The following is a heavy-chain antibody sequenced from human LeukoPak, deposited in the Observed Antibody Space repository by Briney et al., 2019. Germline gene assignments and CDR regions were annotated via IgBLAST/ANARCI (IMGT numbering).Heavy chain of an antibody. CDR3: AREILVPAAIGAHGFDY. CDR2: IWFDGSNK. V-gene: IGHV3-33*01. Sequence: GGSLRLSCSASGFIFNSYGMHWARQAPGEGLEWVAVIWFDGSNKLYADSVKGRFTISRDNSKNTLSLQMNSLRAEDTAVYYCAREILVPAAIGAHGFDYWGQGILVTVSS. D-gene: IGHD2-2*01. J-gene: IGHJ4*02. CDR1: GFIFNSYG.